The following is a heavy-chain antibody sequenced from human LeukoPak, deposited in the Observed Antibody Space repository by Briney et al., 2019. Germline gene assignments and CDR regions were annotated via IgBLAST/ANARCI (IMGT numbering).Heavy chain of an antibody. CDR1: GFTFSSYG. V-gene: IGHV3-33*01. Sequence: PGGSLRLSCAASGFTFSSYGMHWVRQAPGKGLEWVAVIWYDGSNKYYADSVKGRFTISRDNSKNTLYLQMNSLRAEDTAVYYCARVDTAMTGPDYWGQGTLATVSS. J-gene: IGHJ4*02. CDR3: ARVDTAMTGPDY. D-gene: IGHD5-18*01. CDR2: IWYDGSNK.